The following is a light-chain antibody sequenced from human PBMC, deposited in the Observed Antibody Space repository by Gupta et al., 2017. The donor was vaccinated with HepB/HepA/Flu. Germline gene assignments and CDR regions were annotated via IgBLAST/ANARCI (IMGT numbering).Light chain of an antibody. J-gene: IGLJ3*02. Sequence: QSALTQPPSVSGSPGQSVTISCTGTSSDVGSYNRVSWYQQPPGTAPKLIIYEVTNRPSGVPDRFSGSKSGNTASLTISGLQAEDEADYYCNSYTSSNTWVFGGGTKLPVL. CDR2: EVT. CDR1: SSDVGSYNR. V-gene: IGLV2-18*02. CDR3: NSYTSSNTWV.